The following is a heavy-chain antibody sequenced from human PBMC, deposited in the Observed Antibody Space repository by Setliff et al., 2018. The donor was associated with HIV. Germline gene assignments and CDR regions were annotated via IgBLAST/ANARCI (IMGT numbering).Heavy chain of an antibody. CDR2: INPNSGDT. CDR3: ARTRGESCTGGRCYERFDY. Sequence: GASVKVSCKASGYTFIDYYIYWVRQAPGQGLEWMGWINPNSGDTDYAQKFQDRVTVTRDTSINTAYMELSRLRSDDTAVFYCARTRGESCTGGRCYERFDYWGHVTLVTVSS. CDR1: GYTFIDYY. D-gene: IGHD2-15*01. V-gene: IGHV1-2*02. J-gene: IGHJ4*01.